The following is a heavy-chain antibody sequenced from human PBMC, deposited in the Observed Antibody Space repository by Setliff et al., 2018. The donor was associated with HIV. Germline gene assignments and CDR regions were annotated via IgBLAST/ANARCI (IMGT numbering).Heavy chain of an antibody. D-gene: IGHD3-10*01. Sequence: GASVKVSCKASGGTFSSYAISWVRQAPGQGLEWMGIINPKNRSTTYAQRFQDRVTMTSDTSTNTFYMELSSLKSEDTAVYYCTRNLYYYASGIHFGVYWGQGTPVTVSS. CDR3: TRNLYYYASGIHFGVY. V-gene: IGHV1-46*01. CDR1: GGTFSSYA. J-gene: IGHJ4*02. CDR2: INPKNRST.